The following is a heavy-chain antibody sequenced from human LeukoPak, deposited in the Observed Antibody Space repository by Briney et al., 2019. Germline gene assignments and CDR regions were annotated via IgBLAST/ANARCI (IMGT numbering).Heavy chain of an antibody. V-gene: IGHV3-21*01. D-gene: IGHD3-22*01. CDR3: ARDYFDSSDYPQTYYYYYMDV. J-gene: IGHJ6*03. Sequence: PGGSLRLSCAAPGFTFSRYRLNSGRQAPGKGLEWVASISSTSTFIYSADSVKGRFTISRDTAKNSLFLQMNSLRAEDTAIYYCARDYFDSSDYPQTYYYYYMDVWGKGTTVTVSS. CDR2: ISSTSTFI. CDR1: GFTFSRYR.